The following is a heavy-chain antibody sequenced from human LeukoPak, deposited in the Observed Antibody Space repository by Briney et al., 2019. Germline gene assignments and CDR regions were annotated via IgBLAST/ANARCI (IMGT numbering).Heavy chain of an antibody. V-gene: IGHV1-18*01. CDR2: ISAYDGNT. CDR3: ARDGRFAAYEPDY. J-gene: IGHJ4*02. CDR1: GLTVSNYG. Sequence: ASVKVSCKASGLTVSNYGITWVRQAPGQGPECVGWISAYDGNTNYAQKFQGRVTMTTDTSTSTAHMELRSLRYDDTAVYYCARDGRFAAYEPDYWGQGTLVTVSS. D-gene: IGHD1-26*01.